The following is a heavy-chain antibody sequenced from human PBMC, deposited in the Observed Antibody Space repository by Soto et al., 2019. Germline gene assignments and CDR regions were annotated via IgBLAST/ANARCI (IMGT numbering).Heavy chain of an antibody. CDR3: ARDFPTGATSYYYYGMDV. V-gene: IGHV3-30-3*01. D-gene: IGHD1-26*01. J-gene: IGHJ6*02. CDR2: ISYDGSNK. Sequence: GGSLRLSCAASGFTFSSYAMHWVRQAPGKGLEWVAVISYDGSNKYYADSVKGRFTISRDNSKNTLYLQMNSLRAEDTAVYYCARDFPTGATSYYYYGMDVWGQGTTVTVSS. CDR1: GFTFSSYA.